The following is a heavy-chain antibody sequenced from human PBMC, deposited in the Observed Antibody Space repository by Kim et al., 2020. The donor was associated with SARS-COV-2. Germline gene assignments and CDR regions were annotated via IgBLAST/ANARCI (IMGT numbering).Heavy chain of an antibody. J-gene: IGHJ4*03. CDR3: AKDRTHNSSWRYFDS. CDR2: ISYDGTTQ. CDR1: GLLFSVFG. D-gene: IGHD6-13*01. V-gene: IGHV3-30*18. Sequence: GGSLRLSCAASGLLFSVFGMHWVRQAQGKELEWVAFISYDGTTQYYGESVKGRFTISRDNSKNTLHLQMNSLRGEDTAVYFCAKDRTHNSSWRYFDSWG.